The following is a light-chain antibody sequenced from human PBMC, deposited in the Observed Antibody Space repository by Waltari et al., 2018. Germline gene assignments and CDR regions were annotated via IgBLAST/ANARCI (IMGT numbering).Light chain of an antibody. Sequence: EIVLTQSPGTRSFSPGERATLSCRASQSVSRTLAWYQQKPGQAPRLLIYGASTRATGIPERFSGGGSGTDFSLTISRLEPEDFALYYCQHYVRLPATFGQGTKVEIK. J-gene: IGKJ1*01. CDR2: GAS. V-gene: IGKV3-20*01. CDR3: QHYVRLPAT. CDR1: QSVSRT.